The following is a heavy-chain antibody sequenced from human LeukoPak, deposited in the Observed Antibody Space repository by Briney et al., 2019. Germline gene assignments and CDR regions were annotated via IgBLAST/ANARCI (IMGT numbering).Heavy chain of an antibody. J-gene: IGHJ5*02. D-gene: IGHD3-22*01. Sequence: GESLKISCKGSGYSFTSNWISWVRQMPGKGLEWMGRIDPSDSYTNYSPSFQGHVTISADKSISTAYLQWSSLKASDTVMYYCARSGSSGYWSFWFDPWGQGTLVTVSS. V-gene: IGHV5-10-1*01. CDR3: ARSGSSGYWSFWFDP. CDR2: IDPSDSYT. CDR1: GYSFTSNW.